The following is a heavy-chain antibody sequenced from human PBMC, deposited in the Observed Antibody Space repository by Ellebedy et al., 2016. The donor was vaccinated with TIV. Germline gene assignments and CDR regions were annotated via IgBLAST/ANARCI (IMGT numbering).Heavy chain of an antibody. CDR1: GYSFSGTYY. J-gene: IGHJ4*02. D-gene: IGHD1-1*01. CDR3: ARAPQLDYFDY. V-gene: IGHV4-38-2*01. CDR2: IYHSGTT. Sequence: MPSETLSLTCAVSGYSFSGTYYWGWIRPPPGKGLECIGAIYHSGTTYYNPSLKSRVTMSVDTSNKQFSLKLSSVTAADTAMYYCARAPQLDYFDYWGQGTLVTVSS.